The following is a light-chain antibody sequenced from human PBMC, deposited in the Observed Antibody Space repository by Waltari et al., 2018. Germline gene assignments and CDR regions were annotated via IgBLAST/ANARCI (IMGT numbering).Light chain of an antibody. J-gene: IGKJ2*03. CDR2: AAS. CDR3: QQYKSYFS. CDR1: QTISRW. Sequence: DIQMTQSPSTLSASVGDRVTIPCRARQTISRWLAWYQQKPGKAPKLLISAASSLESGVPSRFSGSGSGTEFTLTISSLQPDDSASYYCQQYKSYFSFGQGTTLEIK. V-gene: IGKV1-5*01.